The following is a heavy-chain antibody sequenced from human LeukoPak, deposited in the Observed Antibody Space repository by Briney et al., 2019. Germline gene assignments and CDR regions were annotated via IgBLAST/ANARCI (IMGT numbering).Heavy chain of an antibody. Sequence: GGSLRLSCAASEFTFSSYWMSWVRQAPGKGPEWVANIRQDGSDKYYLDSVKGRFTISRDNAKNSLYLQMNSLRAEDTAVYDCASDLRGGYDYWGQGTLVTVSS. CDR2: IRQDGSDK. D-gene: IGHD5-12*01. CDR1: EFTFSSYW. J-gene: IGHJ1*01. V-gene: IGHV3-7*04. CDR3: ASDLRGGYDY.